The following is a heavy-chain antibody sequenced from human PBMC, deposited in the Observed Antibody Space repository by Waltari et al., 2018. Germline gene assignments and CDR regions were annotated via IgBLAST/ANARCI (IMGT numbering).Heavy chain of an antibody. J-gene: IGHJ4*02. D-gene: IGHD3-9*01. V-gene: IGHV4-38-2*02. CDR2: ISDSGPP. CDR3: AREAGSGIDWYHDY. CDR1: DFSISSGFY. Sequence: QMQESGPGLVKPSETLSLMCSVSDFSISSGFYWGWLRQSPGKGLEWIGSISDSGPPSYNPSLQSRVTISIDTSKNPFSLKLGSVTAADTAVFYCAREAGSGIDWYHDYWGQGILVTVSS.